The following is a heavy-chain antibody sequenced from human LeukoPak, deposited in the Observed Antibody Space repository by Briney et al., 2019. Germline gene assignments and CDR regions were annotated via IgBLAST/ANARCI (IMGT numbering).Heavy chain of an antibody. D-gene: IGHD6-19*01. CDR3: ARDYPKQWLSSDY. CDR1: GFTFSSYL. V-gene: IGHV3-7*03. CDR2: IKQDGSEK. Sequence: GGSLRLSCAASGFTFSSYLISSVRQAPGKVLEWVDNIKQDGSEKYYVDSVKGRFTIFRDNAKTSLYLQMNSLRAEDTAVYYCARDYPKQWLSSDYWGQGTLVTVSS. J-gene: IGHJ4*02.